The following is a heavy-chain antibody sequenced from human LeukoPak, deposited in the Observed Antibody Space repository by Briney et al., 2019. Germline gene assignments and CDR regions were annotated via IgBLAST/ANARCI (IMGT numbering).Heavy chain of an antibody. D-gene: IGHD3-10*01. V-gene: IGHV3-15*01. CDR1: GFTFSNAW. Sequence: GGSLRLSCAASGFTFSNAWMSWVRQAPGKGLEWVDRIKSKTDGGTTDYAAPVKGRFTISRDDSKNTLYLQMNSLKTEDTAVYYCTTDRYGSGSYYIRLPWGQGTLVTVSS. J-gene: IGHJ5*02. CDR2: IKSKTDGGTT. CDR3: TTDRYGSGSYYIRLP.